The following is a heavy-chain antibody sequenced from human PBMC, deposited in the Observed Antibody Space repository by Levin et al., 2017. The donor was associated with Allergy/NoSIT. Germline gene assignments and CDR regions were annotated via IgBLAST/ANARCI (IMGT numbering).Heavy chain of an antibody. Sequence: SETLSLTCTVSGGSISSGGYYWSWIRQHPGKGLEWIGYIYYSGSTYYNPSLKSRVTISVDTSKNQFSLKLSSVTAADTAVYYCARGLTGIAVGGLNWFDPWGQGTLVTVSS. J-gene: IGHJ5*02. D-gene: IGHD6-19*01. CDR1: GGSISSGGYY. CDR2: IYYSGST. CDR3: ARGLTGIAVGGLNWFDP. V-gene: IGHV4-31*03.